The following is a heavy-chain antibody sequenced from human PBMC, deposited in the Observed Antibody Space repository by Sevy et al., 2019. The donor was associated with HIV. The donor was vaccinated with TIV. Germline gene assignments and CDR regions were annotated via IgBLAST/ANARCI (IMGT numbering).Heavy chain of an antibody. CDR1: GFTFIKHA. J-gene: IGHJ4*02. CDR3: VSGSYYRIDY. V-gene: IGHV3-30*10. Sequence: GGSLRLSCRVSGFTFIKHAMHWVRQAPGKGLEWVALVSYDGSREYYTDSVKGRFTIFRDNSKNTLYLQMNSLRAEDTAVYYCVSGSYYRIDYWGQGTLVTVSS. CDR2: VSYDGSRE. D-gene: IGHD1-26*01.